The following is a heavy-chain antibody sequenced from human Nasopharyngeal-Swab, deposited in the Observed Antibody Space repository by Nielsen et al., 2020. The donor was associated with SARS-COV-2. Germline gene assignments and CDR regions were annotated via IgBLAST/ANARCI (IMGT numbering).Heavy chain of an antibody. CDR1: GGSISSYY. CDR2: IYYSGST. J-gene: IGHJ4*02. V-gene: IGHV4-59*12. D-gene: IGHD6-19*01. Sequence: SETLSLTCTVSGGSISSYYWSWIRQPPGKGLEWIGYIYYSGSTNYNPSLESRVTISVDTSKDQFSLELSSATAADTAVYYCASRQWLGGEIDYWGQGTLVTVSS. CDR3: ASRQWLGGEIDY.